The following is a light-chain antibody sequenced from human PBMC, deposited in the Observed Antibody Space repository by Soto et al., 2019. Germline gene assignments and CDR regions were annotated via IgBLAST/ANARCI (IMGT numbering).Light chain of an antibody. V-gene: IGLV1-47*01. J-gene: IGLJ2*01. CDR1: SSNIGSNY. Sequence: QLVLTQPPSASGTPGQRVTISCSGSSSNIGSNYVYWYQQLPGTAPKLLIYRNNQRPSGVPDRFSGSKSGTSASLAISGLRSEDEADYYCAAWDDSLNMVFGGGTKLTVL. CDR2: RNN. CDR3: AAWDDSLNMV.